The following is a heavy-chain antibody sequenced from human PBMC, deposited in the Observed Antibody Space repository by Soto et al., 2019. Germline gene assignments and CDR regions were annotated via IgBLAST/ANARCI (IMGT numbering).Heavy chain of an antibody. CDR1: CFTCSSNY. CDR2: IYIDGTT. D-gene: IGHD6-6*01. V-gene: IGHV3-53*01. J-gene: IGHJ4*02. Sequence: GGCLRLSCAASCFTCSSNYMNWVRQAPGKGLEWLSIIYIDGTTYYADSVKGRFTISRDNFKNTLYLQMNNLRAEDTAVYYCAILSNWGQGTLVTVSS. CDR3: AILSN.